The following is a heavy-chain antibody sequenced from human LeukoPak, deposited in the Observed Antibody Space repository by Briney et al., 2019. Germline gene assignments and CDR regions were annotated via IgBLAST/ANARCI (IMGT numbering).Heavy chain of an antibody. V-gene: IGHV4-34*01. J-gene: IGHJ5*02. CDR3: VRGPFGNDADA. Sequence: PSETLSLTCAVSGGSFNDYYWSWIRQSPGKGLEWIGEINHGGHTNYNPSLKSRVTMSVDTSKNQFSLNLISVTAADAAVYYCVRGPFGNDADAWGQGTRVTVSS. D-gene: IGHD1-1*01. CDR1: GGSFNDYY. CDR2: INHGGHT.